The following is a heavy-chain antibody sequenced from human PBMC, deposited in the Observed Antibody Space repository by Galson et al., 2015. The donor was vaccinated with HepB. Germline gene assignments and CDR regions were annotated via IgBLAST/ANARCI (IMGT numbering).Heavy chain of an antibody. Sequence: SLRLSCAVSGFTVNRYWMHWVRQAPGKGLVWVARINSDGGGTAYADFVRGRFTISRDNAKNSLDLQMNSLRADDTAVYYCARGDGSIWYSYWGQGILVTVSS. CDR1: GFTVNRYW. CDR3: ARGDGSIWYSY. D-gene: IGHD6-13*01. V-gene: IGHV3-74*01. CDR2: INSDGGGT. J-gene: IGHJ4*02.